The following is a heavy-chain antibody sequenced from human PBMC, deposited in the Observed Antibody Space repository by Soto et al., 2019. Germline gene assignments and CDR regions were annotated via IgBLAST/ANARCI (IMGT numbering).Heavy chain of an antibody. CDR1: GGSISSGDYY. Sequence: QVQLQESGPGLVKPSQTLSLTCTVSGGSISSGDYYWSWIRQPPGKGLEWIGYIYYSGSTYYNPSLKSRVTISVDTSKTQFSLKLSSVTAADTAVYYCAREGTTVTHEDYFDYWGQGTLVTVSS. J-gene: IGHJ4*02. V-gene: IGHV4-30-4*01. D-gene: IGHD4-4*01. CDR2: IYYSGST. CDR3: AREGTTVTHEDYFDY.